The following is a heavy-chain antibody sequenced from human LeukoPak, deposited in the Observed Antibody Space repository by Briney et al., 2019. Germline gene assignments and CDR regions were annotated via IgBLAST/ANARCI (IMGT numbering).Heavy chain of an antibody. CDR2: IYYTGST. J-gene: IGHJ4*02. V-gene: IGHV4-59*08. Sequence: SETLSLTCSVSGGSISSYYWSWIRQPPGKGLEWIGEIYYTGSTNYNPSLKSRVAISVDTSKNQFSLKLTSVTAADTAVYYCAGHDLYYGKQALDSSGRGTLVTVSP. CDR3: AGHDLYYGKQALDS. D-gene: IGHD2-8*01. CDR1: GGSISSYY.